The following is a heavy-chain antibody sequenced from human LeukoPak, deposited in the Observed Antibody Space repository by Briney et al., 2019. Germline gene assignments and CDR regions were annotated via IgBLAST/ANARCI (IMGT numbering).Heavy chain of an antibody. CDR3: ATGSSTSCQR. V-gene: IGHV3-74*01. CDR2: INTDGRST. Sequence: PGRSLRLSCAASGVTFSSYWMHWVRQVPGKGLVWVSRINTDGRSTSYADSVKGRFTISRDNAKNTLYLQMNSLRAEDTAVYYCATGSSTSCQRWGQGTLVTVSS. CDR1: GVTFSSYW. D-gene: IGHD2-2*01. J-gene: IGHJ4*02.